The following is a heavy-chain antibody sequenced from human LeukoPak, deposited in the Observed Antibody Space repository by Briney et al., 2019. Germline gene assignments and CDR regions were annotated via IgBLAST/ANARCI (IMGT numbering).Heavy chain of an antibody. J-gene: IGHJ4*02. V-gene: IGHV4-34*01. CDR1: GGSFSGYY. D-gene: IGHD3-22*01. CDR2: INHSGST. CDR3: ARDGDTSGCYYDSDY. Sequence: SETLSLTCAVYGGSFSGYYWSWIRQPPGKGLEWIGEINHSGSTNYNPSLKSRVTISVDTSKNQFSLKLSSVAAADTAVYYCARDGDTSGCYYDSDYWGQGTLVTVSS.